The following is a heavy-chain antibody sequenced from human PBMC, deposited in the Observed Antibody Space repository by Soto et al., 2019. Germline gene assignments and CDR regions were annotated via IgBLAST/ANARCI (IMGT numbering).Heavy chain of an antibody. CDR1: GGSVSSGSYY. CDR3: ARVKITLAKTSLDD. CDR2: IYYSGST. V-gene: IGHV4-61*01. J-gene: IGHJ4*02. D-gene: IGHD3-16*01. Sequence: SETLSLTCTVSGGSVSSGSYYWSWIRQPPGKGLEWIGYIYYSGSTNYNPSLKSRVTISVDTSKNQFSLKLSSVTAADTAVYYCARVKITLAKTSLDDWGQGALVTVSS.